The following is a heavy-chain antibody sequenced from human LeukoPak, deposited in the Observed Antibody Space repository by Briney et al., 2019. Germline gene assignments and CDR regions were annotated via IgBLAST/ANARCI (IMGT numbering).Heavy chain of an antibody. CDR2: IKQDGSEK. CDR1: GFTFSSYW. V-gene: IGHV3-7*01. D-gene: IGHD6-19*01. CDR3: ARVGKIAVAGTEDY. Sequence: GGSLTLSCAASGFTFSSYWMSWVRQAPGKGLEWVANIKQDGSEKYYVDSVKGRFTISRDNDKNSLYLQMNSLRAEDTAVYYCARVGKIAVAGTEDYWGQGTLVTVSS. J-gene: IGHJ4*02.